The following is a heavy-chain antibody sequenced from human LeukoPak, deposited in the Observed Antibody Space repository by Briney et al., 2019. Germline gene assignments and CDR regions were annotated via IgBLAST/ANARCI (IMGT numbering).Heavy chain of an antibody. V-gene: IGHV4-39*01. CDR3: ARQRIRDYDFWSGYYTHGWFDP. CDR2: IYYGGTT. J-gene: IGHJ5*02. Sequence: SETLSLTCTVSGGSISSYSWGWIRQPPGKGLEWIGTIYYGGTTYYNPSLKSRLTTSVDTSRNQFSLKLSSVTAADTAVYYCARQRIRDYDFWSGYYTHGWFDPWGQGTLVTVSS. CDR1: GGSISSYS. D-gene: IGHD3-3*01.